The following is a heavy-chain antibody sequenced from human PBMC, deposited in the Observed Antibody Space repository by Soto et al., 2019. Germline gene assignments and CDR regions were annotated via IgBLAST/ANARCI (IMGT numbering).Heavy chain of an antibody. Sequence: QVPLPESGPGLVNPSGTLSLTCAVSGGSISSSNWWSWVRQPPGKGLAWIGGIYPSGSTNYNPSLMIRVTISVDKSKNHCSLKLSSVTAADPAVYYRARDRGVSSGWSHHRYLHYWGQGTLVTVSS. CDR1: GGSISSSNW. D-gene: IGHD6-19*01. V-gene: IGHV4-4*02. CDR2: IYPSGST. CDR3: ARDRGVSSGWSHHRYLHY. J-gene: IGHJ4*02.